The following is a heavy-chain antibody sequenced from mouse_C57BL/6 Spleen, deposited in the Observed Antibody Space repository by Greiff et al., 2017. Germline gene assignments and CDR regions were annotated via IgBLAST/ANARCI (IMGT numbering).Heavy chain of an antibody. CDR1: GYTFTGYW. J-gene: IGHJ4*01. V-gene: IGHV1-9*01. D-gene: IGHD1-1*01. Sequence: QVQLQQSGAELMKPGASVKLSCKATGYTFTGYWIEWVKQRPGHGLEWIGEIFPGSGSTNYTDKFKGKATFTADTSSNTAYMQLSSLTTEDSAIYYCARLSYYGSSYAMDYWGQGTSVTVSS. CDR3: ARLSYYGSSYAMDY. CDR2: IFPGSGST.